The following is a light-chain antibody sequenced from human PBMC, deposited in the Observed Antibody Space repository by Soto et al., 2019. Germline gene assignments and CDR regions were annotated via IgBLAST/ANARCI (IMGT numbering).Light chain of an antibody. V-gene: IGLV1-47*02. CDR2: TTN. J-gene: IGLJ3*02. Sequence: QSVLTQAPSASGTLGQRVTISCSGSSSNIGTGFVYWYQQFPGAAPRLLIYTTNQRPSGVPDRFSASKSGASASLAINGLRPEDEADYYCAGWDDNDRGWVFGAGTKLTVL. CDR3: AGWDDNDRGWV. CDR1: SSNIGTGF.